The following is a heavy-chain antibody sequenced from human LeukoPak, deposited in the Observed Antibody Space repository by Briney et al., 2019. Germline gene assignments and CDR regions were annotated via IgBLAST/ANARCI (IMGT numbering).Heavy chain of an antibody. Sequence: PGGSLRLSCEGSGFXFNGYALSWVRQAPGKGLEWVAVTGGSDDNTHYADSVKGRFTISRDNSEKRLFLQMNSLRPDDSALYYCTKDLMTGFSSGWYFAYWGQGTLVTVSS. J-gene: IGHJ4*02. CDR3: TKDLMTGFSSGWYFAY. CDR2: TGGSDDNT. V-gene: IGHV3-23*01. CDR1: GFXFNGYA. D-gene: IGHD6-19*01.